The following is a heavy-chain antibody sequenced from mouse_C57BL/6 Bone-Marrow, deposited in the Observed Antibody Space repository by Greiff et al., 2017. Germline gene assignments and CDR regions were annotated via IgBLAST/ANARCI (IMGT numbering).Heavy chain of an antibody. Sequence: QVTLKVSGPGLVAPSQSLSITCTVSGFSLTSYAISWVRQPPGKGLEWLGVIWTGGGTNYNSALKSRLSISKNNSKSQVFLKMNSLQTDDTARYYCARNRGGYYPLFAYWGQGTLVTVSA. D-gene: IGHD2-3*01. CDR1: GFSLTSYA. J-gene: IGHJ3*01. V-gene: IGHV2-9-1*01. CDR3: ARNRGGYYPLFAY. CDR2: IWTGGGT.